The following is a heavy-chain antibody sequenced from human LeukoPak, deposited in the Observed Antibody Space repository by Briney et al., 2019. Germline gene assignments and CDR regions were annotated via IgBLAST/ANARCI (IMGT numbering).Heavy chain of an antibody. CDR3: ARVSRLVGDFWSGYPRT. D-gene: IGHD3-3*01. CDR1: GGSISSSSYY. CDR2: IYYSGST. Sequence: SETLSLTCTVSGGSISSSSYYWGWIRQPPGKGLEWIGSIYYSGSTYYNPSLKSRVTISVDTSKNQFSLKLSSVTAAGTAVYYCARVSRLVGDFWSGYPRTWGQGTLVTVSS. J-gene: IGHJ5*02. V-gene: IGHV4-39*07.